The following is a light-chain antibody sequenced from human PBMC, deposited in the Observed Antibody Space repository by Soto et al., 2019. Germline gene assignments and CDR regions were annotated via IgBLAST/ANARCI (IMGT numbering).Light chain of an antibody. CDR2: KAY. V-gene: IGKV1-5*03. CDR3: HQYKTYSS. CDR1: QSISSW. J-gene: IGKJ4*01. Sequence: DIQMTQSPSTLSASVGDKVTITCRASQSISSWLAWYQQKPGKAPNLMIYKAYKLESGVPSRFSGTGFGTEFSLTISSLQPDDFATYYCHQYKTYSSFGGGTTVDIK.